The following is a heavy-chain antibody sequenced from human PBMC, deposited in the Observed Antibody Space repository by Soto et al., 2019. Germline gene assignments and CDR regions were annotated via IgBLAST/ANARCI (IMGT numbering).Heavy chain of an antibody. Sequence: PGGSLRLSCAASGFTFSDYGMHWVRQAPGKGLEWVAVISYDGSNKYYTDSVKGRFTISRDNSKNTLYLQMNSLRADDTAVYYCAKGISRGTFSSSWGPIDYWGQGTLVTVSS. CDR2: ISYDGSNK. CDR1: GFTFSDYG. V-gene: IGHV3-30*18. CDR3: AKGISRGTFSSSWGPIDY. D-gene: IGHD6-13*01. J-gene: IGHJ4*02.